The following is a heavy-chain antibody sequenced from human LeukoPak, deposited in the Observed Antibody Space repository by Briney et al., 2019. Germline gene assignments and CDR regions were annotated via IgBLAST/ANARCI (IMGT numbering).Heavy chain of an antibody. CDR2: IIPIFGTA. Sequence: ASVKVSCKASGGTFSSYAISWMRQAPGQGLEWMGGIIPIFGTANYAQKFQGRVTITADKSTSTAYMELSSLRSEDTAVYYCARSYDFWSGSYFDYWGQGTLVTVSS. D-gene: IGHD3-3*01. CDR3: ARSYDFWSGSYFDY. V-gene: IGHV1-69*06. J-gene: IGHJ4*02. CDR1: GGTFSSYA.